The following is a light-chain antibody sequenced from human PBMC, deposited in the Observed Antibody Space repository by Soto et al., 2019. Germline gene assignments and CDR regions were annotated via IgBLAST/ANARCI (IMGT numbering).Light chain of an antibody. CDR2: HAS. J-gene: IGKJ4*01. CDR1: ECVDIY. Sequence: ETVLTQSPATLSLSPGETATLSCRASECVDIYLAWYQQKPGQAPRLLIYHASNRTTGIPAKSSGGGSGTDFTLTISSLEPEDSAVYYYQQRRNWPPLTFGGGTRVEI. CDR3: QQRRNWPPLT. V-gene: IGKV3-11*01.